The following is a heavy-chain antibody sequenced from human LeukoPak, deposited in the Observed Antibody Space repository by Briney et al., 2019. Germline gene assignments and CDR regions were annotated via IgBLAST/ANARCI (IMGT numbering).Heavy chain of an antibody. CDR1: GFTFNNYA. CDR3: ARDFVYCTRATCSSHLPGPPSLDY. CDR2: IWVDEGNT. Sequence: PGGSLRLSCAASGFTFNNYAMHWVRQAPGKGLEWLAFIWVDEGNTFYADSVKGRFTISRDNSKNTLYLQMNSLRAEDTAVYYCARDFVYCTRATCSSHLPGPPSLDYWGQGTLVTVSS. J-gene: IGHJ4*02. V-gene: IGHV3-33*01. D-gene: IGHD2-2*01.